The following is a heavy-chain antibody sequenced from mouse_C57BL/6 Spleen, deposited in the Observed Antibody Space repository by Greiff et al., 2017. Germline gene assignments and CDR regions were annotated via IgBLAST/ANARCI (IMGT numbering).Heavy chain of an antibody. CDR3: ARLTQATSYFDY. CDR1: GFTFTDYY. J-gene: IGHJ2*01. D-gene: IGHD3-2*02. Sequence: EVKLVESGGGLVQPGGSLSLSCAASGFTFTDYYMSWVRQPPGKALEWLGFIRNKANGYTTEYSASVKGRFTISRDNSQSILYLQMNALRAEDSATYYCARLTQATSYFDYWGQGTTLTVSS. V-gene: IGHV7-3*01. CDR2: IRNKANGYTT.